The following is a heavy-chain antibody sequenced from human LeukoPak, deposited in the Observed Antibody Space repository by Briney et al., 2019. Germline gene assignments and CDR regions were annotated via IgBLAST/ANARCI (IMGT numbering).Heavy chain of an antibody. V-gene: IGHV3-23*01. CDR3: AKERGSSEYYYDY. D-gene: IGHD3-22*01. CDR1: GFTFSSYA. J-gene: IGHJ4*02. Sequence: GGSLRLSCAASGFTFSSYAMTWIRQAPGKGLEWVSGISGSGGSTYYVDSVKGRFTISRDNSKNTVYLQMNSLKAEDTAVYHCAKERGSSEYYYDYWGQGTLVPVSS. CDR2: ISGSGGST.